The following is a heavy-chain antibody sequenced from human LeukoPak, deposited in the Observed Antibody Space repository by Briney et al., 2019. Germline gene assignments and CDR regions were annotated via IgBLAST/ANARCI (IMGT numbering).Heavy chain of an antibody. CDR1: GGSFSGYY. Sequence: SETLSLTCAVYGGSFSGYYWSWIRQPPGKGLEWIGEINHSGSTNYNPSLKSRVTISVDTSKNQFSPKLSSVTAADTAVYYCARDRRTSSHYYYYGMDVWGQGTTVTVSS. CDR3: ARDRRTSSHYYYYGMDV. D-gene: IGHD2-2*01. CDR2: INHSGST. J-gene: IGHJ6*02. V-gene: IGHV4-34*01.